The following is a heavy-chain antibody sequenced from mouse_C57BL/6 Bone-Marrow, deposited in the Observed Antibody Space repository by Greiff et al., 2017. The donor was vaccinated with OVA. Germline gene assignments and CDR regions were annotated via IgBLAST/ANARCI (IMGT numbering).Heavy chain of an antibody. CDR3: ASYYGNYVRLAWFAY. Sequence: EVQGVESGPGLAKPSQTLSLTCSVTGYSITSDYWNWIRKFPGNKLEYMWYISYSGSTYYNPSLKSRNSITRYTSKNKYYLQLNSVTTEDTATYYCASYYGNYVRLAWFAYWGQGTLVTVSA. D-gene: IGHD2-10*01. CDR2: ISYSGST. V-gene: IGHV3-8*01. CDR1: GYSITSDY. J-gene: IGHJ3*01.